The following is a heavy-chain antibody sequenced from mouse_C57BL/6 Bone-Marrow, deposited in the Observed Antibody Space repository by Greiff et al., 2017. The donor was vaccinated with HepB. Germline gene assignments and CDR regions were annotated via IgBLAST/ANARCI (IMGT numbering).Heavy chain of an antibody. CDR2: IYPGGGYT. V-gene: IGHV1-63*01. D-gene: IGHD2-5*01. J-gene: IGHJ3*01. CDR1: GYTFTNYW. Sequence: QVHVKQSGAELVRPGTSVKMSCKASGYTFTNYWIGWAKQRPGHGLEWIGDIYPGGGYTNYNEKFKGKATLTADKSSSTAYMQFSSLTSEDSAIYYCARWNYSNPLAYWGQGTLVTVSA. CDR3: ARWNYSNPLAY.